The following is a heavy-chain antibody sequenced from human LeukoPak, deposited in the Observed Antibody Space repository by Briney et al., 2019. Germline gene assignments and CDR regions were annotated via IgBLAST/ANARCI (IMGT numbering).Heavy chain of an antibody. Sequence: ASVKVSCKVSGYTLTELTMHWVRQAPGKGLEWMGGFDPEDGETIYAQKFQGRVTMTEDTSTDTAYMELSSLRSEDTAVYYCATDSGSYSYFDYWGQGTLVTVSS. CDR1: GYTLTELT. J-gene: IGHJ4*02. CDR2: FDPEDGET. V-gene: IGHV1-24*01. D-gene: IGHD1-26*01. CDR3: ATDSGSYSYFDY.